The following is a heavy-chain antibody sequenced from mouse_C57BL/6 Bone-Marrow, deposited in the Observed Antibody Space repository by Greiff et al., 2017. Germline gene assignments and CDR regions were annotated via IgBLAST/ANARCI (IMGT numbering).Heavy chain of an antibody. D-gene: IGHD4-1*01. V-gene: IGHV10-1*01. CDR1: GFSFNTYA. CDR3: VRHGLGAWFAY. J-gene: IGHJ3*01. CDR2: IRSKSNNYAT. Sequence: EVKLVESGGGLVQPKGSLKLSCAASGFSFNTYAMNWVRQAPGKGLEWVARIRSKSNNYATYYADSVKDRFTISRDDSESMLYLQMNNLKTEDTAMYYCVRHGLGAWFAYWGQGTLVTVSA.